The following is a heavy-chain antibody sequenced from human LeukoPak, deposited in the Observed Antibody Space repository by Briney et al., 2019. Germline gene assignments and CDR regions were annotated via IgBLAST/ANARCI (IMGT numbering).Heavy chain of an antibody. CDR3: ARELEYYDFWSGYYNRAFDI. CDR1: GYIYTSYV. V-gene: IGHV1-18*01. J-gene: IGHJ3*02. D-gene: IGHD3-3*01. CDR2: INAYNGHT. Sequence: GASVKVSCKPSGYIYTSYVISWVGQTPGQGLEWMGWINAYNGHTNYAQKLQGRVTMTTDTSTSTAYMELRRLRSDDTDVYYCARELEYYDFWSGYYNRAFDIWRQGTMVTVSS.